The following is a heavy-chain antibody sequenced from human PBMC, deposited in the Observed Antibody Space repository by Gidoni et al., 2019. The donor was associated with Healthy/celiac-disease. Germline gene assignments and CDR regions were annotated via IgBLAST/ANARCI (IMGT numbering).Heavy chain of an antibody. D-gene: IGHD3-10*01. Sequence: EVQLVESGGGLVQPGGSLRLSCAASGFTFSSYEMNWVRQAPGKGLEWVSYISSSGSTIYYADSVKGRFTISRDNAKNSLYLQMNSLRAEDTAVYYCAVLTMEWFDPWGQGTLVTVSS. CDR2: ISSSGSTI. CDR3: AVLTMEWFDP. J-gene: IGHJ5*02. V-gene: IGHV3-48*03. CDR1: GFTFSSYE.